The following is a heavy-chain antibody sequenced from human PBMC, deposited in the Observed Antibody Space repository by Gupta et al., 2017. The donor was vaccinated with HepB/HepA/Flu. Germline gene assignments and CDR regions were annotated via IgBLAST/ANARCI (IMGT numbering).Heavy chain of an antibody. J-gene: IGHJ3*02. CDR3: ALVGLGDGFDI. CDR1: GYDLTELA. CDR2: FDAEEDKP. V-gene: IGHV1-24*01. D-gene: IGHD1-26*01. Sequence: QVQLVQSGAEEKKLGASVQVSCKVSGYDLTELAIHWVRQTPGKGLEWLGGFDAEEDKPKNAQKFQGRVTVTEDASVDTAYMEMSSLRSEDTAVYYCALVGLGDGFDIWGQGTMVTVSS.